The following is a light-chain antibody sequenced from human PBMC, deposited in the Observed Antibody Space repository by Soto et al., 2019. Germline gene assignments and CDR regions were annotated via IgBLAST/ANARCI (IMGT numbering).Light chain of an antibody. Sequence: QSVLTQPPSASGSPGQSVTISCTGTSSDVGGYVFVSWYQQHPGKAPKVMIYEVSNRPSGVSNRFSGSKSGNTASLTISGLQAEDEAHYYCSSYKSSSTLGVFGTGTKVTVL. V-gene: IGLV2-14*01. CDR1: SSDVGGYVF. J-gene: IGLJ1*01. CDR3: SSYKSSSTLGV. CDR2: EVS.